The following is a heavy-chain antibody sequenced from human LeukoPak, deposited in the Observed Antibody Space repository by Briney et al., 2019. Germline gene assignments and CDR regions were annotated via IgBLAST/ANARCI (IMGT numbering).Heavy chain of an antibody. CDR3: ARVSDSSGYSPAPFDY. CDR1: GYTFTSYY. D-gene: IGHD3-22*01. J-gene: IGHJ4*02. Sequence: ASVKVSCKACGYTFTSYYMHWVRQAPGQGLEWMGIINPSGGSTSYAQKFQGRVTMTRDTSTSTVYMELSSLRSEDTAVYYCARVSDSSGYSPAPFDYWGQGTLVAVSS. CDR2: INPSGGST. V-gene: IGHV1-46*01.